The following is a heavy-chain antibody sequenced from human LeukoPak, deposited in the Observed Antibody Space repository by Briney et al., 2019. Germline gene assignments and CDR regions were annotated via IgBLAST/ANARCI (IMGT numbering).Heavy chain of an antibody. CDR3: AKGQDGYKPGAFDI. CDR1: GFTFSSYG. D-gene: IGHD5-24*01. V-gene: IGHV3-30*02. J-gene: IGHJ3*02. CDR2: IRYDGSNK. Sequence: GGSLRLSCAASGFTFSSYGMHWVRQAPGKGLEWVAFIRYDGSNKYYADSVKGRFTISRDNSKNTLYMQMNSLRADDTAVYYCAKGQDGYKPGAFDIWGQGTMVTVSS.